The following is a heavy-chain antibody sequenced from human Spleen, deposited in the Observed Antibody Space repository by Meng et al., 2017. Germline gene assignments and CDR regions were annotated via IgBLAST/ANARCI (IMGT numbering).Heavy chain of an antibody. CDR3: ARGPTTMAHDFDY. D-gene: IGHD5-24*01. CDR2: VNHSGSN. Sequence: QVQLQQFGAGLVKPSETLALTCVVSGWSFSDYYLGLVRLPPGKGMELIGEVNHSGSNNYNPSLESRITISVDTSQNNISLKLSFVTAADSAVDYCARGPTTMAHDFDYWGQGTLVTVSS. J-gene: IGHJ4*02. V-gene: IGHV4-34*01. CDR1: GWSFSDYY.